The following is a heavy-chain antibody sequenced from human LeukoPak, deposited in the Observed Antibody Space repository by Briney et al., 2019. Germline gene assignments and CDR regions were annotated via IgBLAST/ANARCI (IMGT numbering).Heavy chain of an antibody. CDR3: ARGLTVYYFDY. J-gene: IGHJ4*02. CDR2: IYYSGST. V-gene: IGHV4-59*01. D-gene: IGHD4-17*01. Sequence: PSETLSLTCTVSGGSISSYYWSWIRQPPGKGLEWIGYIYYSGSTNYNPSLKSRLTISVDTSKNQFSLKLSSVTAADTAVYYCARGLTVYYFDYWGQGTLVTVSS. CDR1: GGSISSYY.